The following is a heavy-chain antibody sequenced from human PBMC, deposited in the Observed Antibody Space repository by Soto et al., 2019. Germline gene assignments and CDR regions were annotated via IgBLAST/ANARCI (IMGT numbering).Heavy chain of an antibody. Sequence: SETLSLTCTVSGGSISSYYWCWIRQPPGKGLEWIGYIYYSGSTNYNPSLKSRVTISVDTSKNQLSLKLSSVTAADTAVYYCARRYGYYFDYWGQGTLVTVSS. CDR3: ARRYGYYFDY. CDR1: GGSISSYY. D-gene: IGHD4-17*01. CDR2: IYYSGST. J-gene: IGHJ4*02. V-gene: IGHV4-59*08.